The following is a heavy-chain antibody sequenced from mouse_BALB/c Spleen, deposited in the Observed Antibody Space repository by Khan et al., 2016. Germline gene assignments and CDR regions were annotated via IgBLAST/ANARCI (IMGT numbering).Heavy chain of an antibody. D-gene: IGHD1-2*01. CDR2: INPYNGDT. Sequence: VQLKQSGPELVKPGASVKVSCKASGYSFTGYFMNWVMQSHGKSLEWIGRINPYNGDTLYNQKFKGKATLTVEKSSTTAHMELRSLASEDSAVYYCAREGGYYVYGSMDYWGQGTSVTVSS. CDR3: AREGGYYVYGSMDY. J-gene: IGHJ4*01. V-gene: IGHV1-20*02. CDR1: GYSFTGYF.